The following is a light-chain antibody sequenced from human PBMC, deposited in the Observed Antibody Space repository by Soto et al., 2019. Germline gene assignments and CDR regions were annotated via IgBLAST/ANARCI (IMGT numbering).Light chain of an antibody. CDR3: QHCNSYSEA. V-gene: IGKV1-5*03. CDR2: KAS. CDR1: QTISSW. J-gene: IGKJ1*01. Sequence: DIQMTQSPSTLSGSVGDRVTITCRASQTISSWLAWYQQKPGKAPKLLIYKASTLKSGLPSRFRGSGSGTEFTLTISSLQPDDFATYYCQHCNSYSEAFGPGTKVELK.